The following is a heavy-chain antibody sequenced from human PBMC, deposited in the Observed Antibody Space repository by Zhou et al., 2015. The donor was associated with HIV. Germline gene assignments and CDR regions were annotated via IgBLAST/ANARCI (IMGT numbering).Heavy chain of an antibody. D-gene: IGHD3-10*01. CDR1: GYTFTSLG. CDR3: ARVLGYYYGSGSPGFGMDV. J-gene: IGHJ6*02. Sequence: QVQLVQSGAEVKKPGASVKVSCKASGYTFTSLGISWVRQAPGQGLEWMGWISADNGNTNYAQKVQGRVTMTTDTSTSTAYMELRSLRSDDTAVYYCARVLGYYYGSGSPGFGMDVWGQGTTVTVSS. V-gene: IGHV1-18*01. CDR2: ISADNGNT.